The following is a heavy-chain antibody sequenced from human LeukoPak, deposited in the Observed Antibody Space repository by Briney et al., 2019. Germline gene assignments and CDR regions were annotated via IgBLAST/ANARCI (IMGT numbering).Heavy chain of an antibody. D-gene: IGHD3-22*01. CDR3: ARLLANDSSGEYDTYDM. J-gene: IGHJ3*02. CDR2: IHYSGRS. V-gene: IGHV4-59*11. CDR1: GGSISRHF. Sequence: HPSETLSLTRSVSGGSISRHFWSWIRQPPGKGLDWMAFIHYSGRSKCNPSLQSRVTISIDTSENNFSLKLTPVTAADTAVYYCARLLANDSSGEYDTYDMWGQGTVVSVSS.